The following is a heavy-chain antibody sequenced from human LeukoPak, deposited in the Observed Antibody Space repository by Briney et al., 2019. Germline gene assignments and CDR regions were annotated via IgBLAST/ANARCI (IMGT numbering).Heavy chain of an antibody. V-gene: IGHV3-30-3*01. J-gene: IGHJ6*03. CDR2: ISYDGSNK. Sequence: SLXLSCAASGFTFSSYAMHWVRQAPGKGLEWVAVISYDGSNKYYADSVKGRFTISRDNSKNTLYLQMNSLRAEDTAVYYCARVPYSSSAGEYYYYYMDVWGKGTTVTVSS. D-gene: IGHD6-6*01. CDR3: ARVPYSSSAGEYYYYYMDV. CDR1: GFTFSSYA.